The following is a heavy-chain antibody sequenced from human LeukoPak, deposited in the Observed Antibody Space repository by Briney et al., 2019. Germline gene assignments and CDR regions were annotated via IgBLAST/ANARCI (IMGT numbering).Heavy chain of an antibody. CDR1: GGSISSYY. CDR2: IFYAGST. Sequence: PSETLSLTCTGSGGSISSYYWSWIRQPPGKGLEWIGYIFYAGSTNYNPSLKSRVSISVDSSKNQFSLRLSSVTAADTAVYYCARGAGFLNYWGQGTLVTVSS. J-gene: IGHJ4*02. V-gene: IGHV4-59*01. D-gene: IGHD2-21*01. CDR3: ARGAGFLNY.